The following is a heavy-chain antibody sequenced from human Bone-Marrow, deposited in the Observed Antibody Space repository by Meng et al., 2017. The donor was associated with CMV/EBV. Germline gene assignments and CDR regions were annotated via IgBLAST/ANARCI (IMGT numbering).Heavy chain of an antibody. Sequence: GESLKISCAASRFTFSLYAMHWVRQAPGKGLEWVSVISFDGNTKYYADSVQGRFTISRDNSRNTLNLLMNSLRTEDTAVYYCVGGVATPAYWGPGTLFTVSS. CDR3: VGGVATPAY. CDR2: ISFDGNTK. CDR1: RFTFSLYA. D-gene: IGHD4-23*01. J-gene: IGHJ4*02. V-gene: IGHV3-30*04.